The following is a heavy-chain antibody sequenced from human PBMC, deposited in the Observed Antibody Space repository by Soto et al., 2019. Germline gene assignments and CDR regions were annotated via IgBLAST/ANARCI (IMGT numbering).Heavy chain of an antibody. CDR1: GYIFANDW. CDR3: SRPVAAPPYFDF. J-gene: IGHJ4*02. V-gene: IGHV5-51*01. CDR2: IFPGDSDT. D-gene: IGHD6-6*01. Sequence: GESLKISCNGSGYIFANDWIAWVRQMPGKGLEWMGIIFPGDSDTRYSPSFQGQVTISADKSINTAYLQWSSLKASDTAVYYCSRPVAAPPYFDFWGQGALVTVSS.